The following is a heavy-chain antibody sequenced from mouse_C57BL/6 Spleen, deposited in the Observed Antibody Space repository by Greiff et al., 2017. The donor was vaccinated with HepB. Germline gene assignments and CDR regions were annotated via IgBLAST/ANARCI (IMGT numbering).Heavy chain of an antibody. CDR2: ISGGGGNT. D-gene: IGHD4-1*01. CDR3: ARRSGDWDENWYFDV. Sequence: EVMLVESGGGLVKPGGSLKLSCAASGFTFSSYTMSWVRQTPEKRLEWVATISGGGGNTYYPDSVKGRFTISRDNAKNTLYLQMSSLRSEDTALYYCARRSGDWDENWYFDVWGTGTTVTVSS. V-gene: IGHV5-9*01. CDR1: GFTFSSYT. J-gene: IGHJ1*03.